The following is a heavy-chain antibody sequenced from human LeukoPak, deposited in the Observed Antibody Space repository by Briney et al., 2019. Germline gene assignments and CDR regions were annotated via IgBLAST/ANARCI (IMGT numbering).Heavy chain of an antibody. CDR2: INPNSGGT. J-gene: IGHJ4*02. V-gene: IGHV1-2*02. Sequence: GASVKVSCKASGYTFTGYYMHWVRQAPGQGLEWMGWINPNSGGTNYAQQFQGRVTMTRDTSISTAYMELGRLRSDDTAVYYCARGKGYSGYSGFDYWGQGTLVTVSS. CDR1: GYTFTGYY. CDR3: ARGKGYSGYSGFDY. D-gene: IGHD5-12*01.